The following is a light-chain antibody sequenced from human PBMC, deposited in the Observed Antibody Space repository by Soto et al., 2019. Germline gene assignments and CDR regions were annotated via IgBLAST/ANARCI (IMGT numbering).Light chain of an antibody. Sequence: AIPLTQSPSSLSASVGDRVTITCRASQGISSALDWYQQKPGKAPKLLIYDASSLESGVPSRFSGSGSGTDFTLTISSLQPEDFATYYCQQFNSYPYTFGQGTKLEIK. J-gene: IGKJ2*01. CDR3: QQFNSYPYT. CDR2: DAS. CDR1: QGISSA. V-gene: IGKV1-13*02.